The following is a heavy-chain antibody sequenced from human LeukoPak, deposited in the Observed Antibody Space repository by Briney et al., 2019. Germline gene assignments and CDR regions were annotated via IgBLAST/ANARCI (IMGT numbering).Heavy chain of an antibody. Sequence: GGSLRLSCAASGFTFSTYSMNWVRQAPGKGVEWVSYISSGSSTIYYADSVKGRFTISRDNATTSLYLQMNSPRAEDTAVYYCARGGSPDYGDYNWFDPWGQGTLVTVSS. V-gene: IGHV3-48*01. J-gene: IGHJ5*02. D-gene: IGHD4-17*01. CDR2: ISSGSSTI. CDR3: ARGGSPDYGDYNWFDP. CDR1: GFTFSTYS.